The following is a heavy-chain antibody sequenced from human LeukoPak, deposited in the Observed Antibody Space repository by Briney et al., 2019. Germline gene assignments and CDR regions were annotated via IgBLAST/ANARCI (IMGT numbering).Heavy chain of an antibody. Sequence: GGSLRLSCAASGFTFSSYEINWVRQGPGKGLEWVSYISSSGSTIYYADSVKGRFTISRDNAKNSLYLQMNSLRAEDTAVYYCAREGYCSSSSCYGAGYYYGMDVWGKGTTVTVSS. J-gene: IGHJ6*04. CDR2: ISSSGSTI. V-gene: IGHV3-48*03. CDR3: AREGYCSSSSCYGAGYYYGMDV. D-gene: IGHD2-2*01. CDR1: GFTFSSYE.